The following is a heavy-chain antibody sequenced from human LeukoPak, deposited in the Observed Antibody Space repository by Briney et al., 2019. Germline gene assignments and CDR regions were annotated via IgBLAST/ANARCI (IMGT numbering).Heavy chain of an antibody. Sequence: GGSLRLSSAVSGLTFRSYWMSWVRQAPGKGLEWVANINQDGSEKYFVDSVKGRFTISRDNAKNSLHLQMNTLRAEDTAVYYCARERDGRFFDYWGQGTLVTVSS. CDR3: ARERDGRFFDY. D-gene: IGHD5-24*01. CDR2: INQDGSEK. V-gene: IGHV3-7*01. J-gene: IGHJ4*02. CDR1: GLTFRSYW.